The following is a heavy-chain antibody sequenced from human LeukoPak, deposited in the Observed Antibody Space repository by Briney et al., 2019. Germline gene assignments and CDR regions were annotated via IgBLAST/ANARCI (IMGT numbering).Heavy chain of an antibody. Sequence: GGSLRLSCAASGFTFSNYGMYWVRQAPGKGLEWVAVVSSDGSIDYYADSLRGRFTVSRDNSKNTMFLQFNTLRPEDTAVYYCAKEYYDFWSGYPHDYWGQGTLVTVSS. CDR2: VSSDGSID. D-gene: IGHD3-3*01. V-gene: IGHV3-30*18. CDR3: AKEYYDFWSGYPHDY. J-gene: IGHJ4*02. CDR1: GFTFSNYG.